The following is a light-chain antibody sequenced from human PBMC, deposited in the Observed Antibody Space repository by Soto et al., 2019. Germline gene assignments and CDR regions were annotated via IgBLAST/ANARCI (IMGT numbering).Light chain of an antibody. J-gene: IGKJ1*01. V-gene: IGKV1-39*01. CDR3: QQTYSIPQT. Sequence: DIRMTQSPSSLSASVGDRVTMTCRASQSISSYLNWYQQKPGKAPKLLIYAASSLQSGVPSRFSGSGSGTDYTLTISSLQPEDFASYYCQQTYSIPQTFGQGTKVDIX. CDR2: AAS. CDR1: QSISSY.